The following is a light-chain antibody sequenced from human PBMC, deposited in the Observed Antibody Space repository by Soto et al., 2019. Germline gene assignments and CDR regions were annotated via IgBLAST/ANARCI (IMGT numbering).Light chain of an antibody. CDR2: GAS. J-gene: IGKJ4*01. Sequence: EIVMTQSPATLSVSPGERATLSCRASQSVSSNLAWYQKKPGQAPRLLIYGASTRATVIPARFSGSGSGTEFTLTLSSLQSEDFAVYCCQQYNNWPPLTFGGGTKVEIK. V-gene: IGKV3-15*01. CDR1: QSVSSN. CDR3: QQYNNWPPLT.